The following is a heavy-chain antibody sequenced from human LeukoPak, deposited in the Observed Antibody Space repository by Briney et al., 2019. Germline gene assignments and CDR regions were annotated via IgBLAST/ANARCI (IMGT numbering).Heavy chain of an antibody. Sequence: SETLSLTCTVSGGSISSYYWSWIRQPPGKGLEWIGYIYYSGSTNYNPSLKSRVTISVDTSKNQFSLKLSSVTAADTAVYYCARYDSSGYPLYWGQGTLVTVSS. V-gene: IGHV4-59*01. CDR1: GGSISSYY. J-gene: IGHJ4*02. D-gene: IGHD3-22*01. CDR3: ARYDSSGYPLY. CDR2: IYYSGST.